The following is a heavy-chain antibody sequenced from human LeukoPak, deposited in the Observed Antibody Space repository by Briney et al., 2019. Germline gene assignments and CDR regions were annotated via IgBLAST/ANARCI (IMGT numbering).Heavy chain of an antibody. CDR2: ITGSGGST. CDR3: AKDGQTGEWELEH. D-gene: IGHD7-27*01. Sequence: GGSLRLSCAASGFTFRSHAMSWVRQAPGKGLDYVSTITGSGGSTYYANSGKGRFTVSRDNSKNTVYLQMNSLRADDTAIYYCAKDGQTGEWELEHWGQGTLVTVPS. CDR1: GFTFRSHA. J-gene: IGHJ1*01. V-gene: IGHV3-23*01.